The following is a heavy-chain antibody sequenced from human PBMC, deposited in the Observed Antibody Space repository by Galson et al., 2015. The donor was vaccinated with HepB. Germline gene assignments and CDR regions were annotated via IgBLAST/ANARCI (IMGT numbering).Heavy chain of an antibody. CDR3: ARDGFWAAGATRGACDL. D-gene: IGHD1-26*01. CDR2: ISAYNGNT. Sequence: SVKVSCKASGYTFSSYGISWVRQAPGQGLEWMGWISAYNGNTNSEKKLQGRVTMTTDTSTSTAYMELRSLRSDDTAVYYCARDGFWAAGATRGACDLWGQGTLVTVSS. J-gene: IGHJ3*01. CDR1: GYTFSSYG. V-gene: IGHV1-18*01.